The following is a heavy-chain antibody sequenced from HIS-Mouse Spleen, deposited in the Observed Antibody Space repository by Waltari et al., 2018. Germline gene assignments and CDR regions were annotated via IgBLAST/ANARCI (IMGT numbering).Heavy chain of an antibody. D-gene: IGHD6-13*01. CDR3: AREIPYSSSWYDWYFDL. J-gene: IGHJ2*01. CDR2: IYYSGST. Sequence: LQLQESGPGLVKPAETLSLTCTGAGGSIRSSSYYWGWIRQPPGKGLEWIGSIYYSGSTSYNPSLKSRVTISVDTSKNQFSLKLSSVTAADTAVYYCAREIPYSSSWYDWYFDLWGRGTLVTVSS. CDR1: GGSIRSSSYY. V-gene: IGHV4-39*07.